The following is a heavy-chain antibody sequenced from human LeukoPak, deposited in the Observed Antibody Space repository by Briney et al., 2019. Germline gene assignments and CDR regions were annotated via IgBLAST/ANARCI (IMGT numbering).Heavy chain of an antibody. J-gene: IGHJ2*01. V-gene: IGHV5-51*01. D-gene: IGHD4-23*01. CDR3: ARRVVNNRNWYFDL. Sequence: GESLKISCKGSGYSFTSYWIGWVRQMPGKGLEYMGIIYPGDSETRYSPSLQGQVTISADKSINTAYLQWSSLKASDTAMYYCARRVVNNRNWYFDLWGRGTLVTVSS. CDR2: IYPGDSET. CDR1: GYSFTSYW.